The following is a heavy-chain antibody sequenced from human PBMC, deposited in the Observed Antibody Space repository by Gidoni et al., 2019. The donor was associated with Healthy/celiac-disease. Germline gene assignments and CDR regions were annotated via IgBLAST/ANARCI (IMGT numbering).Heavy chain of an antibody. D-gene: IGHD2-15*01. CDR2: IYTSGST. V-gene: IGHV4-61*02. J-gene: IGHJ6*03. Sequence: QVQLQESGPGLVKPSQTLSLTCTVSGASISSGSYYWSWIRQPAGKGLEWSGRIYTSGSTNYNPSLKSRVTISVDTSKNQFSLKLSSVTAADTAVYYCARALYCSGGSCYSNYYYYYMDVWGKGTTVTVSS. CDR3: ARALYCSGGSCYSNYYYYYMDV. CDR1: GASISSGSYY.